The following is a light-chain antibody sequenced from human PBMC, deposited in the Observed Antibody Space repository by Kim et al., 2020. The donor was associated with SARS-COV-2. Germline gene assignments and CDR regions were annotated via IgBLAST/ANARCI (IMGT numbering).Light chain of an antibody. CDR3: QAWDFITPYV. J-gene: IGLJ1*01. CDR2: QDN. CDR1: KLGSKY. V-gene: IGLV3-1*01. Sequence: SYELTQPPSVSVSPGQTVSITCSGDKLGSKYVSWYQQKSGQSPVLVIYQDNRRPSGIPERFSGSNSGNTATLTIRETQAMDEADYHCQAWDFITPYVFGAGTKVTVL.